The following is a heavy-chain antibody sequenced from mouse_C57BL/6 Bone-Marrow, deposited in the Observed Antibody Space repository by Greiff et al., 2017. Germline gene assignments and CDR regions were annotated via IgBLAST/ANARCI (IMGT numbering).Heavy chain of an antibody. Sequence: DVKLQESGPGMVEPSQSLSLTCTVTGYSITSGYDWHWIRHFPGNKLEWMGYISYSGSTNYNPSLKSRISITHDTSKNHFFLKLNSVTTEDTATYYCARGGNYAHYFDYWGQGTTRTVSS. CDR1: GYSITSGYD. V-gene: IGHV3-1*01. D-gene: IGHD2-1*01. CDR3: ARGGNYAHYFDY. CDR2: ISYSGST. J-gene: IGHJ2*01.